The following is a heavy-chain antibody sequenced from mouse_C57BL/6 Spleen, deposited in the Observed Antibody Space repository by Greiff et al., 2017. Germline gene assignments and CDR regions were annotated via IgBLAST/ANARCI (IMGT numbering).Heavy chain of an antibody. Sequence: EVQLQQSGPELVKPGASVKISCKASGYTFTDYYMNWVKQSHGKSLEWIGDINPNNGGTSYNQKFKGKATLTVDKSSSTAYMELRSLTSEDAAVYYCARNWAYFDYWGQGTTRTVSS. CDR3: ARNWAYFDY. V-gene: IGHV1-26*01. J-gene: IGHJ2*01. D-gene: IGHD4-1*01. CDR1: GYTFTDYY. CDR2: INPNNGGT.